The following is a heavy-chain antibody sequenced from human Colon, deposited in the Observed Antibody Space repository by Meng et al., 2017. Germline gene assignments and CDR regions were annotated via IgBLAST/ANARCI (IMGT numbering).Heavy chain of an antibody. CDR3: AQGAYSSSREGIDY. CDR1: GFTFNSYA. V-gene: IGHV3-23*01. D-gene: IGHD4-11*01. J-gene: IGHJ4*02. CDR2: IATSGTGT. Sequence: GESLKISCAASGFTFNSYAMSWVRQAPGKGLEWVSAIATSGTGTFYTDSVKGRFTISRDNSKNTLYLQMNSLRDEDTAVYYCAQGAYSSSREGIDYWGQGTLVTVSS.